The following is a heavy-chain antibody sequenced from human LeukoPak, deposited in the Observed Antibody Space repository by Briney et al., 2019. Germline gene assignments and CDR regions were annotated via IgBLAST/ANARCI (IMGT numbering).Heavy chain of an antibody. D-gene: IGHD6-6*01. CDR2: ISGSGGST. CDR1: GFNFNNYD. CDR3: AKDDRSSSGWDFDY. Sequence: GGSLTVSCVASGFNFNNYDLHWVRQAPGKGLEWVSGISGSGGSTYYADSVKGRFTISRDNSKNTLYLQMNSLRAEDTAVYYCAKDDRSSSGWDFDYWGQGTLVTVSS. J-gene: IGHJ4*02. V-gene: IGHV3-23*01.